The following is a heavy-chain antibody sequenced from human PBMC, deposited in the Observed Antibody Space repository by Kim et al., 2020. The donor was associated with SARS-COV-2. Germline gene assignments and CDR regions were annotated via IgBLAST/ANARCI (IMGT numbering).Heavy chain of an antibody. J-gene: IGHJ3*02. D-gene: IGHD6-13*01. V-gene: IGHV4-30-2*04. CDR3: ARKVVSGWYNFDM. Sequence: YYNPSLQARVTISVDTSKKQFSLKLSSVTAADTAVYYCARKVVSGWYNFDMWGQGRMVTVSS.